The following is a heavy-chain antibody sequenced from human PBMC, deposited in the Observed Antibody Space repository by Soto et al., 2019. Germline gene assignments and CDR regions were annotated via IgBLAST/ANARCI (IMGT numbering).Heavy chain of an antibody. V-gene: IGHV4-61*01. CDR3: ARAPYYDILAGMRWSNYLDS. CDR1: GTSVSSGSFY. Sequence: SETLSLTCDVSGTSVSSGSFYFHWIRQAPGKGLEWIGYIYHTGKTNYSPSLRSRTTISSDTSRNQFSLKVNSVTAADTAVYYCARAPYYDILAGMRWSNYLDSWGQGIQVTVSS. J-gene: IGHJ4*02. CDR2: IYHTGKT. D-gene: IGHD3-9*01.